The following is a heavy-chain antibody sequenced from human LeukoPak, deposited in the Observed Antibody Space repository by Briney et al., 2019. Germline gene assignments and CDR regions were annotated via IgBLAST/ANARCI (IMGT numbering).Heavy chain of an antibody. J-gene: IGHJ4*02. D-gene: IGHD6-6*01. CDR1: GGSISSGGYY. Sequence: PSETLSLTCTVSGGSISSGGYYWSWIRQHPGKGLEWIGYIYYSGSTYYNPSLKSRVTISVDTSKNQFSLKLSSVTAADTAVYYCARDSYSSSRPFDYWGQGTLVTVSS. CDR2: IYYSGST. CDR3: ARDSYSSSRPFDY. V-gene: IGHV4-31*03.